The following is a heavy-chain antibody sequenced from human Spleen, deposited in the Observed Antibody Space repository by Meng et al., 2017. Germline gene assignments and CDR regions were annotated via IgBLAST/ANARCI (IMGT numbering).Heavy chain of an antibody. V-gene: IGHV3-35*02. Sequence: EVQLLESGGGLVQPGGSLRLSCAASGFTFSNSDMNWVHQAPGKGLEWVSGVSWSRTHYADSVKGQFIISRDNSRNTLYLQMNSLRLDDTAIYYCVRDNYGPDYWGRGTLVTVSS. CDR3: VRDNYGPDY. CDR2: VSWSRT. D-gene: IGHD5-18*01. CDR1: GFTFSNSD. J-gene: IGHJ4*02.